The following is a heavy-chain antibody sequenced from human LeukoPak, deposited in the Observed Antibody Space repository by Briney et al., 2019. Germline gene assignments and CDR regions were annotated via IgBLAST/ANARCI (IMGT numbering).Heavy chain of an antibody. CDR2: ISSSSSYI. CDR3: ASYGESDILTGYYNDY. V-gene: IGHV3-21*01. CDR1: GFTFSSYS. Sequence: PGGSLRLSCAASGFTFSSYSMNWVRQAPGKGLEWVSSISSSSSYIYYADSVKGRFTISRDNAKNSLYLRMNSLRAEDTAVYYCASYGESDILTGYYNDYWGQGTLVTVSS. D-gene: IGHD3-9*01. J-gene: IGHJ4*02.